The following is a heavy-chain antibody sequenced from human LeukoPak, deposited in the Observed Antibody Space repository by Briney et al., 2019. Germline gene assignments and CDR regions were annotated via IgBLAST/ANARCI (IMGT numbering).Heavy chain of an antibody. Sequence: PGGSLRLSCAASGFTVSSNYMSWVRQAPGKGLEWVSVIYSGGSTYYADSVKGRFTISRDNSKNTLYLQMNSLRAEDTAVYYCAKESDGSGSYIDYWGHGTLVTVSS. J-gene: IGHJ4*01. V-gene: IGHV3-53*05. CDR2: IYSGGST. CDR1: GFTVSSNY. D-gene: IGHD3-10*01. CDR3: AKESDGSGSYIDY.